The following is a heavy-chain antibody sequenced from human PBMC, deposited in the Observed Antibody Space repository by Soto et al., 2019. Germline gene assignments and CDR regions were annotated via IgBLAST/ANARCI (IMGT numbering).Heavy chain of an antibody. CDR2: IYAGGAT. V-gene: IGHV3-53*01. CDR1: EFTVSSNY. D-gene: IGHD2-21*01. J-gene: IGHJ4*02. CDR3: ARGLLRAFDY. Sequence: GGSLRLSCAASEFTVSSNYLSWVRQAPGKGLEWVSGIYAGGATYYADSVKGRFTFSRDTSKNTVYLQMNSLRVEETAVYYCARGLLRAFDYWGQGTFVNVS.